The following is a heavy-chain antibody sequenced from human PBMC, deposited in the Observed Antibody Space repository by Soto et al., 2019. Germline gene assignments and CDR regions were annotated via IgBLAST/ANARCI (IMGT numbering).Heavy chain of an antibody. Sequence: QLQLQESGPGLVKPSETLSLTCSVSDDSINSDKYYWGWIRQPPGKGLEWIGSIYYRGNAYYNPSLQTRVTISLDTSSSHFSLKLNSVTAADSAVYFCASLEGLATISYYFDFWGPGALVTVSS. CDR2: IYYRGNA. D-gene: IGHD3-9*01. CDR1: DDSINSDKYY. J-gene: IGHJ4*02. V-gene: IGHV4-39*01. CDR3: ASLEGLATISYYFDF.